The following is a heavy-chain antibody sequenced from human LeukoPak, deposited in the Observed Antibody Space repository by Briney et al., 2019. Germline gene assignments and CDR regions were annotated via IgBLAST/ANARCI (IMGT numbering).Heavy chain of an antibody. V-gene: IGHV3-7*01. CDR2: IKQDESEK. CDR3: ARDFEISSG. D-gene: IGHD6-19*01. CDR1: GFTFSSYW. J-gene: IGHJ4*02. Sequence: GGSLRLSCVASGFTFSSYWMSWVRQAPGKGLEWVANIKQDESEKYYVDSVKGRFTISRDNATNSLYLQMNSLRAEDTAVYYCARDFEISSGWGQGTLVTVSS.